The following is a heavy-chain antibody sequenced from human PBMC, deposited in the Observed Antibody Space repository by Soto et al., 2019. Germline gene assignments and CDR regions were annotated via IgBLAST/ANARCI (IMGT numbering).Heavy chain of an antibody. CDR2: IYYSGST. CDR3: AREESEGSYCDY. Sequence: SETLSLTCTVSGGSISSYYWSWIRQPPGKGLEWIGYIYYSGSTNYNPSLKSRVTISVDTSKNQFSLKLSSVTAADTAVYYCAREESEGSYCDYWGQGTLVTVSS. CDR1: GGSISSYY. V-gene: IGHV4-59*01. J-gene: IGHJ4*02. D-gene: IGHD3-10*01.